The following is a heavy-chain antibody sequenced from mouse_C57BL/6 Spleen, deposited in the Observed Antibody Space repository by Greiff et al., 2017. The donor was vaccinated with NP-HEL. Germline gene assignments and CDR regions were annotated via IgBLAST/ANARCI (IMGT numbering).Heavy chain of an antibody. CDR2: INPNNGGT. V-gene: IGHV1-26*01. CDR3: ARGGYYDYYREMDC. Sequence: EVQLQQSGPELVKPGASVKISCKASGYTFTDYYMNWVKQSHGKSLEWIGDINPNNGGTSYNQKFKGKATLTVYKSSSTAYMELRSLTSEDSAVYYGARGGYYDYYREMDCWGQGTSVTVSS. D-gene: IGHD2-4*01. J-gene: IGHJ4*01. CDR1: GYTFTDYY.